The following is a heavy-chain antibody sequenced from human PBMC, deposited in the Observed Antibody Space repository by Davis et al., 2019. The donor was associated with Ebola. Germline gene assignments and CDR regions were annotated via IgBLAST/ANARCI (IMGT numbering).Heavy chain of an antibody. CDR1: GGSFSGYY. J-gene: IGHJ6*02. CDR3: ARRQVLYRIGNYYYGMDV. Sequence: SQTLSLTCAVYGGSFSGYYWSWIRQPPGKGLEWIGEINHSGSTKYNPSPKSRVTISVDTSKHQFTLKLSSVTAADTAVYYCARRQVLYRIGNYYYGMDVWGQGTTVTVSS. CDR2: INHSGST. V-gene: IGHV4-34*01. D-gene: IGHD2/OR15-2a*01.